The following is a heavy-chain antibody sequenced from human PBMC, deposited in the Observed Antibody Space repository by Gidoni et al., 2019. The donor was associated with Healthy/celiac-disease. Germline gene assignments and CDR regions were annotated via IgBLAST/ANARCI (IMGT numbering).Heavy chain of an antibody. V-gene: IGHV3-7*01. CDR3: ARATGYSSSWYDY. CDR2: IKQDGSEK. CDR1: GFTFSSYW. J-gene: IGHJ4*02. Sequence: EVQLVESGGGLVQPGGSLRLSCAASGFTFSSYWMSWVRKAPGKGLEWVANIKQDGSEKYYVDSVKGRFTISRDNAKNSLYLQMNSLRAEDTAVYYCARATGYSSSWYDYWGQGTLVTVSS. D-gene: IGHD6-13*01.